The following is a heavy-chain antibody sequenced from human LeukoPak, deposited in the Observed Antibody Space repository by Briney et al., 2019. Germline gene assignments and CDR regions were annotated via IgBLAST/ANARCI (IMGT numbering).Heavy chain of an antibody. CDR2: IIPIFGTA. CDR3: ARVSGIPGTGFDY. CDR1: GYTFSSYA. Sequence: AASVKVSCKASGYTFSSYAISWVRQAPGQGLEWMGGIIPIFGTANYAQKFQGRVTITADESTSTAYMELSSLRSEDTAVYYCARVSGIPGTGFDYWGQGTLVTVSS. J-gene: IGHJ4*02. V-gene: IGHV1-69*13. D-gene: IGHD1-26*01.